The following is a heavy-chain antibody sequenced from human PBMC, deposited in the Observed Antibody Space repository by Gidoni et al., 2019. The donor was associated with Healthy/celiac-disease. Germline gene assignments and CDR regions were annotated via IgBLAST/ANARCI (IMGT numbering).Heavy chain of an antibody. CDR2: IYYSGST. V-gene: IGHV4-39*07. Sequence: QLQLQESGPGLVKPSETLSLTCTVSGGSIRSSSYYWGWIRQPPGKGLEWIGSIYYSGSTYYNPSLKSRVTISVDTSKNQFSLKLSSVTAADTAVYYCARDRARTAMVNSWNYWGQGTLVTVSS. J-gene: IGHJ4*02. D-gene: IGHD5-18*01. CDR1: GGSIRSSSYY. CDR3: ARDRARTAMVNSWNY.